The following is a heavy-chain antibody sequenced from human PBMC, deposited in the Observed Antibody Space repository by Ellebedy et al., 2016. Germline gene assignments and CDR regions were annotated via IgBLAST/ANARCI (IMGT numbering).Heavy chain of an antibody. J-gene: IGHJ4*02. CDR1: GGPFSDNL. CDR2: INHRGYT. CDR3: ARLDMVTPNGNY. Sequence: SETLSLTCGVSGGPFSDNLWSWVRQSPGKGLEWIGEINHRGYTNFNPSLKSRVTLSVETSRNQIYLKLRSVTAADTAIYYCARLDMVTPNGNYWGQGTLVTVSS. D-gene: IGHD5-12*01. V-gene: IGHV4-34*01.